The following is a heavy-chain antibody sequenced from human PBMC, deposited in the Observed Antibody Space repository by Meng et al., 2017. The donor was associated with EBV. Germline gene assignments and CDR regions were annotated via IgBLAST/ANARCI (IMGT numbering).Heavy chain of an antibody. J-gene: IGHJ4*02. D-gene: IGHD2-21*01. CDR1: GYDFTSYI. Sequence: QVQLWQSGAEVKNPGASVKVSCKASGYDFTSYILHWVRQAPGQRLEWMGWINVGVGYTKYSQKFQGRVTISSDTSATTGYMELSSLRSEDTAVYYCVRGPPVGVPGPGDYWGQGTLVTVAS. CDR2: INVGVGYT. V-gene: IGHV1-3*01. CDR3: VRGPPVGVPGPGDY.